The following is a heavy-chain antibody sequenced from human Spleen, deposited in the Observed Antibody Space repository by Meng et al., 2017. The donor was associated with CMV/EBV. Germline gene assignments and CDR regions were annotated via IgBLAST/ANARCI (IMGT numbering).Heavy chain of an antibody. J-gene: IGHJ4*02. D-gene: IGHD6-13*01. Sequence: SETLSLTCAVYGGSFSGYYWSWIRQPPGKGLEWIGEINHSGSTNYNPSLKSRVTISVDTSKKQVSLNLSSVTAADTAVYYCASLHSSSWYVNFWGQGILVTVSS. CDR2: INHSGST. CDR3: ASLHSSSWYVNF. CDR1: GGSFSGYY. V-gene: IGHV4-34*01.